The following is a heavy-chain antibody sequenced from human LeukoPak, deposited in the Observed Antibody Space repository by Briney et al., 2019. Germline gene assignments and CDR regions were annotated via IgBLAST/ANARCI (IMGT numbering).Heavy chain of an antibody. CDR1: GFTFNSFW. J-gene: IGHJ4*02. CDR3: ARDSGSGWYRVYFDY. D-gene: IGHD6-19*01. Sequence: GWSLRLSCAASGFTFNSFWMYWVRQVPGKGLLWVARINSDGIRTSHADSVQGRFTISRDNANNTLYLQMNSLRAEDTAVYYCARDSGSGWYRVYFDYWGQGTLVTVSS. V-gene: IGHV3-74*01. CDR2: INSDGIRT.